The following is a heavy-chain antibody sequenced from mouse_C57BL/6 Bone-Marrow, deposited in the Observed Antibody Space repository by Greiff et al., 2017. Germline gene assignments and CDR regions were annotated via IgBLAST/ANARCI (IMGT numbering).Heavy chain of an antibody. Sequence: QVQLKQPGAELVKPGASVKLSCKASGYTFTSYWMHWVKQRPGQGLEWIGMIHPNSGSTNYNEKFKSKATLTVDKSSSTAYMQLSSLTSEDSAVYYCARRASTVVAPFDYWGQGTTLTVSS. CDR3: ARRASTVVAPFDY. CDR1: GYTFTSYW. J-gene: IGHJ2*01. D-gene: IGHD1-1*01. V-gene: IGHV1-64*01. CDR2: IHPNSGST.